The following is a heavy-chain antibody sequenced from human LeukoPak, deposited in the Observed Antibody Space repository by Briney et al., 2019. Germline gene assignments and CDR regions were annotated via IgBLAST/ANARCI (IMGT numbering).Heavy chain of an antibody. D-gene: IGHD6-13*01. J-gene: IGHJ1*01. CDR3: ARGYSSSWYSGTEH. V-gene: IGHV7-4-1*02. Sequence: ASVKVSCKASGYTFTSYAMNWVRQAPGQGLEWMGWINTNTGNPTYAQGFTGRFVFSLDTSVSTAYLQISSLKAEDTAVYYCARGYSSSWYSGTEHWGQGTLVTVSS. CDR2: INTNTGNP. CDR1: GYTFTSYA.